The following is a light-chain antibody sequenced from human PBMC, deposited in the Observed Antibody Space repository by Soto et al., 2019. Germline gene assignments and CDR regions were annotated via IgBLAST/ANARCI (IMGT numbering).Light chain of an antibody. CDR1: QSVSKNY. Sequence: EIVLTQSPGTLSLSPGERATLSCRASQSVSKNYLAWYQQKLGQAPRLLIYGASNRATGIPDRFSGSGSGTDFTLTISRLEPEDFAVYYCQRYGSSDTFGQGTKVEIK. V-gene: IGKV3-20*01. CDR2: GAS. J-gene: IGKJ1*01. CDR3: QRYGSSDT.